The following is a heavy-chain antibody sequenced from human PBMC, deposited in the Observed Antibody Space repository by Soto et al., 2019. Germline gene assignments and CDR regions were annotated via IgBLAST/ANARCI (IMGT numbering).Heavy chain of an antibody. Sequence: SETLSLTCTVSGGSITSGGYYWSWIRQPPGKGLEWIGYIYFTGSTNYNPSLKSRVTISVDTSKTQFSLELTSVTAADTAVYYCAREVAGLISWAQGILVTVSS. CDR2: IYFTGST. V-gene: IGHV4-61*08. J-gene: IGHJ1*01. CDR1: GGSITSGGYY. CDR3: AREVAGLIS. D-gene: IGHD6-19*01.